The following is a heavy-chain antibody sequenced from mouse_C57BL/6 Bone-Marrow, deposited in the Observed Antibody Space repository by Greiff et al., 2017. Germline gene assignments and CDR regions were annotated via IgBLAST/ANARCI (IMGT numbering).Heavy chain of an antibody. CDR3: AKQLRPLYYAMAY. Sequence: QVQLQQSGAELAKPGASVKLSCTASGYTFNSYWMHWVNQRPGQGLEWIGYINPSSGYTKYNQTFKDKATLTADKSTSTAYMQLSSLTYEDTAVYYCAKQLRPLYYAMAYWGQGTSVTVSS. CDR2: INPSSGYT. D-gene: IGHD3-2*02. V-gene: IGHV1-7*01. J-gene: IGHJ4*01. CDR1: GYTFNSYW.